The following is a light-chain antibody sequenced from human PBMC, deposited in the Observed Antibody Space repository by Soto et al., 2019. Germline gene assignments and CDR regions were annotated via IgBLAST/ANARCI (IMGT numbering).Light chain of an antibody. CDR3: QQYGASPIT. V-gene: IGKV3-20*01. J-gene: IGKJ5*01. CDR2: GAS. CDR1: QSVLTK. Sequence: PGERATLSCRASQSVLTKLAWYQHKPGQAPRLLVSGASSRATGIPDRFSGRGSGTDFTLTISRLEPEDFALYYCQQYGASPITSGQGTRLEIK.